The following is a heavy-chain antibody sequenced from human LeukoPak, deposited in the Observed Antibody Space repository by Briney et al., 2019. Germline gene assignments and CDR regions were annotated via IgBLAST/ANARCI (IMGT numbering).Heavy chain of an antibody. CDR2: FDREDGET. J-gene: IGHJ4*02. CDR3: ASPSFTVFGVVLSFDY. V-gene: IGHV1-24*01. CDR1: GYTLTELS. Sequence: ASVKVSCKVSGYTLTELSLHWVRQAPGKGPEWMGGFDREDGETVYAQKFQGRVRMTEDSSLNTAYMELSSLISEDTAIYYCASPSFTVFGVVLSFDYWGQGTLVSVSS. D-gene: IGHD3-3*01.